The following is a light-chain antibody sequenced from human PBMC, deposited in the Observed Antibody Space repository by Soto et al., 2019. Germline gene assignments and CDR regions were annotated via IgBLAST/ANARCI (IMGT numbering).Light chain of an antibody. CDR2: GAS. V-gene: IGKV3-20*01. CDR1: QSVSSNY. J-gene: IGKJ1*01. CDR3: QKYGSSPWT. Sequence: EIVLTQSPGTLSLSPGERATLSCRASQSVSSNYLAWYQQKPGQTPRLLIYGASTRATGIPDRFSGSGSGTDFTLTISSLEPEDFAVYYCQKYGSSPWTFGQGTKVEIK.